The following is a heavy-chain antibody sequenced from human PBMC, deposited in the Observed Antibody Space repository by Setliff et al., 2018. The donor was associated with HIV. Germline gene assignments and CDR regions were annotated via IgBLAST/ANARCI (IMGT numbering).Heavy chain of an antibody. CDR2: ISGYNGQA. Sequence: ASVKVSCKASGYNFDSFAVIWVRQAPGQGLEWMGWISGYNGQAKDAQKFQGRLIMTTDTATSTSYMEMRSLRSDDTAIYYCARARYGGFDHWGQGSLVTVSS. V-gene: IGHV1-18*01. D-gene: IGHD3-16*01. CDR1: GYNFDSFA. CDR3: ARARYGGFDH. J-gene: IGHJ4*02.